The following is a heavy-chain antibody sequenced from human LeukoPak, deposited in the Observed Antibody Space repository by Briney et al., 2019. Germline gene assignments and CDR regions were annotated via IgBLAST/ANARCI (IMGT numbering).Heavy chain of an antibody. V-gene: IGHV4-59*01. CDR3: ARETSLAGFTSGLGFNY. D-gene: IGHD6-19*01. Sequence: SETLSLTCTVSGGSISGWYWSWIRQPPGKGLEWIGYIYGSGYTNYNPSLESRVTMSIDTSKNHFSLKLTSVTAADTATYYCARETSLAGFTSGLGFNYWGQGILVTVSS. CDR1: GGSISGWY. CDR2: IYGSGYT. J-gene: IGHJ4*02.